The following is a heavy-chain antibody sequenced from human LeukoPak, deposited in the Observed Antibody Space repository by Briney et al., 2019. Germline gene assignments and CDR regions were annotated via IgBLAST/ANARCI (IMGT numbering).Heavy chain of an antibody. D-gene: IGHD2-2*01. Sequence: SETLSLTCTVSGGSFSGYYWSWIRQPAGKGLEWIGRIYYSGSTIYNPSLKSRVTMSVDTSKNQFSLKLSSVTAADTAVYYCARGDCSSNSCSFDYWGQGTLVTVSS. CDR3: ARGDCSSNSCSFDY. V-gene: IGHV4-4*07. J-gene: IGHJ4*02. CDR2: IYYSGST. CDR1: GGSFSGYY.